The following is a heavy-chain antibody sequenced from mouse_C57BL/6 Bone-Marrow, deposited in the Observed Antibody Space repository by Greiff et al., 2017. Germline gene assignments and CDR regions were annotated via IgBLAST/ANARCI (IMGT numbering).Heavy chain of an antibody. CDR2: ISSGSSTI. V-gene: IGHV5-17*01. J-gene: IGHJ3*01. CDR3: ARDGPWFAY. Sequence: VQLQQSGGGLVKPGGSLKLFCAASGFTFSDYGMHWVRQAPEKGLEWVAYISSGSSTIYYADTVKGRFTISRDNAKNTLFLQMTSLRSEDTAMYYCARDGPWFAYWGQGTLVTVSA. D-gene: IGHD1-1*01. CDR1: GFTFSDYG.